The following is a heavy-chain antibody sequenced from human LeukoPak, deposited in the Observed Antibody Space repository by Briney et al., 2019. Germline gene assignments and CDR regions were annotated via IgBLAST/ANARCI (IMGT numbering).Heavy chain of an antibody. CDR2: IYYSGST. CDR3: ARVYYDSSGYYLFDY. V-gene: IGHV4-59*01. J-gene: IGHJ4*02. D-gene: IGHD3-22*01. CDR1: GGSISSYY. Sequence: MASETLSLTCTVSGGSISSYYWSWIRQPPGKGLEWIGYIYYSGSTNYNPSLKSRVTISVDTSKNQFSLKLSSVTAADTAVYYCARVYYDSSGYYLFDYWGQGTLVTVSS.